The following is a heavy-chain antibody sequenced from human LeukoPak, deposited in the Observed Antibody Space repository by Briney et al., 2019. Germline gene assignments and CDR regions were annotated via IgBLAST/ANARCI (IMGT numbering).Heavy chain of an antibody. V-gene: IGHV4-59*01. Sequence: SETLSLTCSVSGGSISSVYWSWIRQPPGKGLEWIGYIYYSGSTNYNPTLKSRVTISVDTSKNQFSLKLSSVTAADTAVYYCARVRRHSSSWYFDLWGRGTLVTVSS. CDR3: ARVRRHSSSWYFDL. J-gene: IGHJ2*01. D-gene: IGHD6-13*01. CDR1: GGSISSVY. CDR2: IYYSGST.